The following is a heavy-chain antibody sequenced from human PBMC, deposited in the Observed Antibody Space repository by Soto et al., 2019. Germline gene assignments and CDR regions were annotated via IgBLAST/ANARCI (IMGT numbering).Heavy chain of an antibody. Sequence: QVQLVESGGGVVQPGRSLRLSCAASGFTFSSYGMHWVRQAPGKGLEWVSVISYDGINKYYADSVKGRFTISRDNSENTLYLQMKSLRAEDTAVYYCAKSVYNWNDGFFDYWGQGTLVTVSS. CDR1: GFTFSSYG. D-gene: IGHD1-1*01. V-gene: IGHV3-30*18. J-gene: IGHJ4*02. CDR2: ISYDGINK. CDR3: AKSVYNWNDGFFDY.